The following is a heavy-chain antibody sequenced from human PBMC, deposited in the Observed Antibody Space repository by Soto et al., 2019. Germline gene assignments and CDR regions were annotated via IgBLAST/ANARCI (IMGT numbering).Heavy chain of an antibody. V-gene: IGHV3-48*02. CDR3: ARAGATRRYDAFDI. CDR1: GFTFSSYS. D-gene: IGHD1-26*01. CDR2: ISSSSSTI. J-gene: IGHJ3*02. Sequence: GGSLRLSCAASGFTFSSYSMKWVRQAPGKGLEWVSYISSSSSTIYYADSVKGRFTISRDNAKNSLYLQMNSLRDEDTAVYYCARAGATRRYDAFDIWGQGTMVTVSS.